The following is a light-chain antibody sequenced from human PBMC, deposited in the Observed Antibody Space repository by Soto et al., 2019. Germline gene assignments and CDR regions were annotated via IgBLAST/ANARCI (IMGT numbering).Light chain of an antibody. CDR1: HSVSSN. V-gene: IGKV3-15*01. Sequence: VLTQSPTTLSMSPGERATLSCRASHSVSSNLAWYQQNPGQAPRLLIYGASTRATGVPARFSGSGSATQFTLTISSLQSEDFGFYYCQQYKQWPVAFGGGTKVEIK. CDR2: GAS. CDR3: QQYKQWPVA. J-gene: IGKJ4*01.